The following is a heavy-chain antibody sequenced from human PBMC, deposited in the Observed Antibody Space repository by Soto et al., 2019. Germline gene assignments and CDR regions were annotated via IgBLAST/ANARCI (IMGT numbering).Heavy chain of an antibody. V-gene: IGHV1-46*01. J-gene: IGHJ4*02. CDR2: INPSGGST. CDR3: ARPKDYDDCLDL. D-gene: IGHD3-22*01. CDR1: GYTFTSYY. Sequence: ASVKVSCKASGYTFTSYYMHWVRQAPGQGLEWMGRINPSGGSTRYAQKFQGRVTFTRDTSTNTAYMELSSLISEDTAVYYCARPKDYDDCLDLWGQGTLVTVS.